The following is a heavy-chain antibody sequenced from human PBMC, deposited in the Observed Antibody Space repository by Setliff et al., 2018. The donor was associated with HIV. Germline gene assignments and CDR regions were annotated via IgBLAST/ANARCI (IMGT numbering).Heavy chain of an antibody. Sequence: KTSETLSLTCRVSGMSVSSYYWSWIRQPPGKGLEWIGYIYYSGSTNYNPSLKSRVTISVDTSKNQFSLKLSSVTAADTAVYYCASEVPPHYWGQGTLVTVSS. J-gene: IGHJ4*02. V-gene: IGHV4-59*08. CDR1: GMSVSSYY. CDR3: ASEVPPHY. CDR2: IYYSGST.